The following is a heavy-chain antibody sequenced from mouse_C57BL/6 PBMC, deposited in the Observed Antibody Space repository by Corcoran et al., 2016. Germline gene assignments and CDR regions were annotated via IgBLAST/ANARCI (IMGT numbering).Heavy chain of an antibody. CDR2: INTYSGVP. V-gene: IGHV9-3*01. CDR3: ASPPNYYGSSPDY. CDR1: GYTFTTYG. D-gene: IGHD1-1*01. J-gene: IGHJ2*01. Sequence: QIQLVQSGPELKKPGETVKISCKASGYTFTTYGMSWVKQAPGKGLKWMGWINTYSGVPTYADDFKGRFAFSLETSASTAYLQINNLKNEDTATYFCASPPNYYGSSPDYWGQGTTLTVSS.